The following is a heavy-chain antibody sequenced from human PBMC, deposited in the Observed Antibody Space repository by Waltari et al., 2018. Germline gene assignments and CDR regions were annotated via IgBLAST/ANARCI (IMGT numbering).Heavy chain of an antibody. CDR3: ARLALGFFDY. D-gene: IGHD3-16*01. J-gene: IGHJ4*02. V-gene: IGHV5-51*01. Sequence: EVQLVQSGAAVKKPGESLSISCQGSGYSFAGYWIGWVRQVPGEGLGWMGNIYPGDSDYRYSPSFRGQVTVSADRATNTAYLQWNNLQASDTAIYYCARLALGFFDYWGQGTLVTVSS. CDR2: IYPGDSDY. CDR1: GYSFAGYW.